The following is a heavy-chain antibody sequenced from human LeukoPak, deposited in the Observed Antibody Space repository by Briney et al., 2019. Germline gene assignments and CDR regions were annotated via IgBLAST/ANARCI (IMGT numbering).Heavy chain of an antibody. Sequence: GGSLRLSCAASGFTFTSYGMSWVRQAPGKGLEWVSFISGSGATTYHADSDKGRFTISRDNSKNTLFLQMNSLRAEDTAVYQCVRAHYDSGSRTYGMDVWGQGTTVTVSS. D-gene: IGHD3-16*01. CDR1: GFTFTSYG. CDR3: VRAHYDSGSRTYGMDV. J-gene: IGHJ6*02. V-gene: IGHV3-23*01. CDR2: ISGSGATT.